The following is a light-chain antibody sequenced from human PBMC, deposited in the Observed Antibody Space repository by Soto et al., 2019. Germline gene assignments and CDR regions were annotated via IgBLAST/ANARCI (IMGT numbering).Light chain of an antibody. Sequence: QSVLTQPPSASGTPGQRVTLSCSGGSSNIGSNSVIWYQQLPGTAPKLLIYHTNQRPSGVSDRFSGSKSGTSASLAISGLQSEDEADYYCATWGDSLNGWVFGGGTKLTVL. J-gene: IGLJ3*02. CDR3: ATWGDSLNGWV. V-gene: IGLV1-44*01. CDR2: HTN. CDR1: SSNIGSNS.